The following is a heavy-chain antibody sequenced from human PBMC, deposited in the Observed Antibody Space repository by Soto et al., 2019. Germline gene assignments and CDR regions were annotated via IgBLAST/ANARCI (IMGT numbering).Heavy chain of an antibody. V-gene: IGHV3-23*01. Sequence: AGGSLRLSCAASGFTFSSYAMSWVRQAPGKGLEWVSAISGSGGSTYYADSVKGRFTISRDNSKNTLYLQMNSLRAEDTAVYYCAKQVGSKAVAGPSDDYWGQGTLVTVSS. J-gene: IGHJ4*02. CDR2: ISGSGGST. CDR3: AKQVGSKAVAGPSDDY. D-gene: IGHD6-19*01. CDR1: GFTFSSYA.